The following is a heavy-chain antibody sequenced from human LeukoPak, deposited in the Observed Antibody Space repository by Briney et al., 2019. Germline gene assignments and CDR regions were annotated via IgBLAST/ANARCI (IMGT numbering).Heavy chain of an antibody. Sequence: ASVKVSCKASGYTFTSYAMNWVRQAPGQGLEWMGWINTNTGNPTYAQGFTGRFVFSLDTSVSTAYLQISSLKAGDTAVYYCARGSCSGGSCLYYYYMDVWGKGTTVTVSS. D-gene: IGHD2-15*01. CDR2: INTNTGNP. CDR3: ARGSCSGGSCLYYYYMDV. J-gene: IGHJ6*03. CDR1: GYTFTSYA. V-gene: IGHV7-4-1*02.